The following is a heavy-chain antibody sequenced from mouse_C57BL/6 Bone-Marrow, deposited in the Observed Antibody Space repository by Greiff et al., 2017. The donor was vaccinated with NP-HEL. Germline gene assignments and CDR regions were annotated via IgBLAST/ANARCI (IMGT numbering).Heavy chain of an antibody. CDR1: GFNITDYY. V-gene: IGHV14-1*01. D-gene: IGHD2-3*01. Sequence: EVQLQQSGAELVRPGASVKLSCTASGFNITDYYMHWVKQRPEQGLEWIGRIDPEDGHTEYAPKFQGKATMTADTSSNTAYLQLSSLTSEDTAVYYCTRWLLLCAYWGQGTLVTVSA. CDR2: IDPEDGHT. J-gene: IGHJ3*01. CDR3: TRWLLLCAY.